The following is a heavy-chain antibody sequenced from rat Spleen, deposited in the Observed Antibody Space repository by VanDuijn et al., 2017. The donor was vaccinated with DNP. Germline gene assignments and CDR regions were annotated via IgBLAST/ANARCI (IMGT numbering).Heavy chain of an antibody. CDR3: ARPDYYDGSYPQY. CDR1: GFTFRNYY. V-gene: IGHV5-22*01. J-gene: IGHJ2*01. CDR2: ISYDGSST. Sequence: EVQLVESGGGLVQPGRSLKLSCAASGFTFRNYYMAWVRQAPKKGLEWVATISYDGSSTDYGDSVKGRFTISRDNAKSTLYLQMNSLRSEDMATYYCARPDYYDGSYPQYWGQGVMVTVSS. D-gene: IGHD1-12*02.